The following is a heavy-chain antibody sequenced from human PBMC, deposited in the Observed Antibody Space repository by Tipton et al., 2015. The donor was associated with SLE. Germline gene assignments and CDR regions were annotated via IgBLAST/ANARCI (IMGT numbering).Heavy chain of an antibody. CDR1: GESFSAFY. D-gene: IGHD5-24*01. V-gene: IGHV4-34*01. J-gene: IGHJ2*01. CDR2: SNHRGTT. Sequence: TLSLTCVVYGESFSAFYWNWFRQSPGTGLEWIGESNHRGTTNSNPSLKSRVSISVETSKNQFSLTLTSATAADTAVYYCAGRRRKDGYNSYRSFDLWGRGTLVTVSS. CDR3: AGRRRKDGYNSYRSFDL.